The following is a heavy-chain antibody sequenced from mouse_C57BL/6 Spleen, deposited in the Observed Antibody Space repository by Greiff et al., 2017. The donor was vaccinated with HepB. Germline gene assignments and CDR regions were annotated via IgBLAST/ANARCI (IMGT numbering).Heavy chain of an antibody. J-gene: IGHJ4*01. D-gene: IGHD2-1*01. CDR1: GFTFSDYG. Sequence: DVKLVESGGGLVKPGGSLKLSCAASGFTFSDYGMHWVRQAPEKGLEWVAYISSGSSTIYYADTVKGRFTISRDNAKNTLFLQMTSLRSEDTAMYYCAGGNYAYYAMDYWGQGTSVTVSS. V-gene: IGHV5-17*01. CDR2: ISSGSSTI. CDR3: AGGNYAYYAMDY.